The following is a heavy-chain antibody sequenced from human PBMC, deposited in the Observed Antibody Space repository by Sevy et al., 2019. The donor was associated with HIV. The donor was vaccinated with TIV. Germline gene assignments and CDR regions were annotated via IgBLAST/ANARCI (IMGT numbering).Heavy chain of an antibody. CDR1: GFTFSSYA. V-gene: IGHV3-23*01. CDR3: AKAPNGYYGSGREGYYFDY. CDR2: ISGSGGST. D-gene: IGHD3-10*01. J-gene: IGHJ4*02. Sequence: GGFLRLSCAASGFTFSSYAMSWVRQAPGKGLEWVSAISGSGGSTYYADSVKGRFTISRDNSKNTLYLQMNSLRAEDTAVYYCAKAPNGYYGSGREGYYFDYWGQGTLVTVSS.